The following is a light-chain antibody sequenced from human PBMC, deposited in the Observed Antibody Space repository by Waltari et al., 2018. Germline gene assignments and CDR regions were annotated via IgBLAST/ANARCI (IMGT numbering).Light chain of an antibody. J-gene: IGKJ1*01. Sequence: IPMTQSPSTLSASVGDRVIITCRASQTVYDYLAWYQQKPGKAPQLLISKASTLEGGVPSRFGGSGYGTEFTLTISSLQPDDLATYYCQQYQSYWMFGQGTKVEIK. CDR2: KAS. V-gene: IGKV1-5*03. CDR1: QTVYDY. CDR3: QQYQSYWM.